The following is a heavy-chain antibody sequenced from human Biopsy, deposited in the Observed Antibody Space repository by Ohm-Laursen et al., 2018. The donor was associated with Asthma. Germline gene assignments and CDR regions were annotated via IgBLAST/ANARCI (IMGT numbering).Heavy chain of an antibody. CDR1: GGSISNTNW. J-gene: IGHJ4*02. V-gene: IGHV4-4*02. CDR3: ASAPIPAYSDSSGFDL. D-gene: IGHD3-22*01. CDR2: IFHSGST. Sequence: SETLSLTCAVSGGSISNTNWWSWVRQSPGKGLEWLGEIFHSGSTNDNPSLKSRVTMSVDKSKNQFSLKMSSVTAADTAVYFCASAPIPAYSDSSGFDLWGQGALVTVSS.